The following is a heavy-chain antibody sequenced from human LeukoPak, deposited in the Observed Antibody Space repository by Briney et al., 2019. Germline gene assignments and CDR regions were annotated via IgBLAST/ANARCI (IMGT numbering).Heavy chain of an antibody. J-gene: IGHJ5*01. D-gene: IGHD3-22*01. V-gene: IGHV3-23*01. Sequence: GGSLTLSCQASGFTFYMYAMSWVRQAPGKGLGWVASMCGTAGCTFYPDSVKGRFTISRDNSKNVLYLRMNSLTAEDTAIYYCAKDRPNFHENSGHYYRRDGDSWGQGTLVTVSS. CDR3: AKDRPNFHENSGHYYRRDGDS. CDR2: MCGTAGCT. CDR1: GFTFYMYA.